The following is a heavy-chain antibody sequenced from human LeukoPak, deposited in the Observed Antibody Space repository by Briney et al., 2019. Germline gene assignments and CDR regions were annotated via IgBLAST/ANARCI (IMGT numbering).Heavy chain of an antibody. CDR2: ITGSSDST. CDR1: GSTFSSYV. V-gene: IGHV3-23*01. J-gene: IGHJ4*02. D-gene: IGHD6-6*01. Sequence: GGSLRLSCAASGSTFSSYVMSWVRQAPGKGLEWVSAITGSSDSTYYADSVKGRFTISRDNSKNTLYLQMNSLRAEDAAVYYCAKGSAAARPYYFDYWGQGTLVTVSS. CDR3: AKGSAAARPYYFDY.